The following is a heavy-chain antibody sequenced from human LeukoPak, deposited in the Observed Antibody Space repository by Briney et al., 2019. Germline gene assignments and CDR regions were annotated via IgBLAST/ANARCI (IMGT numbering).Heavy chain of an antibody. J-gene: IGHJ3*02. CDR1: GYTFISYA. D-gene: IGHD3-22*01. Sequence: SVKVSCKASGYTFISYAMNWVRQAPGQGLEWMGGIIPIFGTANYAQKFQGRVTITADESTSTAYMELSSLRSEDTAVYYCAREERDSSGAVCAFDIWGQGTMVTVSS. CDR3: AREERDSSGAVCAFDI. CDR2: IIPIFGTA. V-gene: IGHV1-69*13.